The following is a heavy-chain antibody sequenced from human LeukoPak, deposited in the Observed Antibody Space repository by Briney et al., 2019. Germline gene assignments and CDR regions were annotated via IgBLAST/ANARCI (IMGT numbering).Heavy chain of an antibody. D-gene: IGHD3-3*01. J-gene: IGHJ4*02. CDR3: ARDRAWNYFDY. Sequence: GGSLRLSCAASGFTFSSYGMHWVRQAPGKGLEWVAIISNDGSRKYYAHSVEGRFTISRDNSKNTLYLQMDSLRAEDTAVYYCARDRAWNYFDYWGQGTLVTVSS. CDR2: ISNDGSRK. CDR1: GFTFSSYG. V-gene: IGHV3-30*03.